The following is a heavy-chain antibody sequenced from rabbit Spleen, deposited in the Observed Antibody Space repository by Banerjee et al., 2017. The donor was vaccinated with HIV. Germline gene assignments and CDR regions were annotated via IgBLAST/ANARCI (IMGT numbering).Heavy chain of an antibody. CDR2: PDGGTSDTT. CDR1: GLDFSSSYW. D-gene: IGHD2-1*01. J-gene: IGHJ4*01. V-gene: IGHV1S40*01. CDR3: ARGVYDDYDTYYFDL. Sequence: QSLEESGGDLVKPGASLTLTCTASGLDFSSSYWICWVRQAPGKGLEWIACPDGGTSDTTYYANWAKGRFTFSKTSSTTVTLQVTSLTAADTATYFCARGVYDDYDTYYFDLWGPGPWSPS.